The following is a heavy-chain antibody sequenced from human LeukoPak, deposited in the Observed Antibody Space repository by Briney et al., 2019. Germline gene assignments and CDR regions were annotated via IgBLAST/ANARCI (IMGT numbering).Heavy chain of an antibody. J-gene: IGHJ2*01. Sequence: PSETLSLTCTVSGGSISSSSYYWGWIRQPPGKGLEWIGSIYYSGSTYYNPSLKSRVTISVDTSKNQFSLKLSSVTAAGTAVYYCARDLGYYDSSGYYNWYFDLWGRGTLVTVSS. CDR1: GGSISSSSYY. V-gene: IGHV4-39*07. CDR3: ARDLGYYDSSGYYNWYFDL. CDR2: IYYSGST. D-gene: IGHD3-22*01.